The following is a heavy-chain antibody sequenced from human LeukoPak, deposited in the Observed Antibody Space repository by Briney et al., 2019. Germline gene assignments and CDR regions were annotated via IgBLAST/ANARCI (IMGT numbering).Heavy chain of an antibody. J-gene: IGHJ6*03. D-gene: IGHD5-12*01. CDR2: ISGSSSYI. CDR3: ARDALRLNYYYYYMDV. V-gene: IGHV3-21*01. Sequence: PGGSLRLSCAASGFSFSSYSMNWVRQAPGKGLEWVSSISGSSSYIYYADSVKGRFTISKDNAKNSLYLQMNSLRAEDTAVYYCARDALRLNYYYYYMDVWGKGTTVTVSS. CDR1: GFSFSSYS.